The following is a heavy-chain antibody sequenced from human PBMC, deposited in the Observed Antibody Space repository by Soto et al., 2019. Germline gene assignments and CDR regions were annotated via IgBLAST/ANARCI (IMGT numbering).Heavy chain of an antibody. CDR2: ISGGGGST. Sequence: EVQLLESGGGLVQPGGSLRLSCAASGFTFRNSAMNWVRQAPGKGLEWVSAISGGGGSTYYADSVKGRFTISRDNSKNTLYLQMNSLRAEDTAVYYCAKGRDPDYWGQGTLVTVSS. CDR1: GFTFRNSA. CDR3: AKGRDPDY. V-gene: IGHV3-23*01. J-gene: IGHJ4*02.